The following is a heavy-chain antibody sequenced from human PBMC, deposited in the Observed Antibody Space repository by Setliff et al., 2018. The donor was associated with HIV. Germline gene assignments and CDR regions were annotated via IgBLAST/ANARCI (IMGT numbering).Heavy chain of an antibody. CDR2: IYYSGST. CDR1: GYSISSGYF. Sequence: PSETLSLTCSVSGYSISSGYFWGWIRQPPGKGLEWIGSIYYSGSTNYNPSLKSRVTISVDTSKNQFSLKLSSVTAADTAVYYCAREGRRITIFGVVIHQPDYYYGMDVWGQGTTVTVSS. CDR3: AREGRRITIFGVVIHQPDYYYGMDV. D-gene: IGHD3-3*01. V-gene: IGHV4-38-2*02. J-gene: IGHJ6*02.